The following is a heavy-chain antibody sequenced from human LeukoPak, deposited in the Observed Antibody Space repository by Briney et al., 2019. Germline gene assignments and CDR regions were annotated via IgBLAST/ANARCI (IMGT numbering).Heavy chain of an antibody. J-gene: IGHJ4*02. D-gene: IGHD4-11*01. CDR1: GFTVSSNY. CDR3: ARDNYGTS. V-gene: IGHV3-66*01. CDR2: IHSAGST. Sequence: GGSLRLSCAASGFTVSSNYMSWVRQAPGKGLEWVSLIHSAGSTYYTDSVKGGFTISRDNPKNTLYLQMNSLRAEDTAVYYCARDNYGTSWGQGTLVTVSS.